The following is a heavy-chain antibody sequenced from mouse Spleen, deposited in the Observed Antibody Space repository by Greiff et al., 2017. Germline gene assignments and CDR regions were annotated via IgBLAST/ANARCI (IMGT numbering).Heavy chain of an antibody. V-gene: IGHV1-80*01. D-gene: IGHD2-2*01. J-gene: IGHJ2*01. CDR1: GYAFSSYW. Sequence: QVQLQQSGAELVKPGASVKISCKASGYAFSSYWMNWVKQRPGKGLEWIGQIYPGDGDTNYNGKFKGKATLTADKSSSTAYMQLSSLTSEDSAVYFCARSSPLLWLSGYYFDYWGQGTTLTVSS. CDR3: ARSSPLLWLSGYYFDY. CDR2: IYPGDGDT.